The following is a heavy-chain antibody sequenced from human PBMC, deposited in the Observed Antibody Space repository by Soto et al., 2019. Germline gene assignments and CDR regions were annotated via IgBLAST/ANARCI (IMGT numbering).Heavy chain of an antibody. Sequence: QLQLQESGPGLVKPSETLSLTCTVSGGSISSSSYYWGWIRQPPGKGLEWIGSIYYSGSTYYNPSLKSRVTISVDTSKNQFSLKLSSVTAADTAVYYCARRQPPLRYFDWFDWGQGTLVTVSS. CDR1: GGSISSSSYY. J-gene: IGHJ4*02. CDR2: IYYSGST. D-gene: IGHD3-9*01. V-gene: IGHV4-39*01. CDR3: ARRQPPLRYFDWFD.